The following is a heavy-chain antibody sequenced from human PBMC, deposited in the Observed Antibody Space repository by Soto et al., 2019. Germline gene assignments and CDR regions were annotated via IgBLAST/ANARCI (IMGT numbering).Heavy chain of an antibody. V-gene: IGHV4-59*01. CDR1: GGSISSYY. CDR3: ARVGSGYYFDY. Sequence: SETLSLTCTVSGGSISSYYWRWIRQPPGKGLEWIGYIYNSGSTNYNPSLKSRVTISVDTSKNQFSLKLSSVTAADTAVYYCARVGSGYYFDYWGQGTLVTVSS. J-gene: IGHJ4*02. D-gene: IGHD3-22*01. CDR2: IYNSGST.